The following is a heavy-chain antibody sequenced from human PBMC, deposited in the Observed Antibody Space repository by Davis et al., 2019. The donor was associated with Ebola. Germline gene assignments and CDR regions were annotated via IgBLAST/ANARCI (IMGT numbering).Heavy chain of an antibody. CDR3: ARDSYDFWSGYYPYYYYYYMDV. D-gene: IGHD3-3*01. Sequence: PGGSLRLSCAASGFTFSSYSMNWVRQAPGKGLEWVSSISSSSSYIYYADSVKGRFTISRDNAKNSLYLQMNSLRAEDTAVYYCARDSYDFWSGYYPYYYYYYMDVWGKGTTVTVSS. J-gene: IGHJ6*03. CDR1: GFTFSSYS. CDR2: ISSSSSYI. V-gene: IGHV3-21*01.